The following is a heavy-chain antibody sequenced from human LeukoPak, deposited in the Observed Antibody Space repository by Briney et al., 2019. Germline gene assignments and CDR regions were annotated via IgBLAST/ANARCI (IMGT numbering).Heavy chain of an antibody. Sequence: GGSLRLSCTASGFTFGDYAMSWFRQAPGKGLEWVGFIRSKAYGGTTEYAASVKGRFTISRDDSKSIAYLQMNSLKTEDTAVYYCTRATWIQVYYFDYWGQGTLVTVSS. D-gene: IGHD5-18*01. CDR1: GFTFGDYA. V-gene: IGHV3-49*03. J-gene: IGHJ4*02. CDR2: IRSKAYGGTT. CDR3: TRATWIQVYYFDY.